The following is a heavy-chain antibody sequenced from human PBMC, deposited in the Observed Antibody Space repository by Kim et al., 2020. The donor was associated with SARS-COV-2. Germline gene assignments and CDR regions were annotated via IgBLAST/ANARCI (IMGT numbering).Heavy chain of an antibody. V-gene: IGHV3-7*01. CDR1: GFTFSSYW. D-gene: IGHD3-22*01. CDR2: IKQDGSEK. Sequence: GGSLRLSCAASGFTFSSYWMSWVRQAPGKGLEWVANIKQDGSEKYYVDSVKGRFTISRDNAKNSLYLQMNSLRAEDTAVYYCARVSIRTNERYYDSSGYLGRSYYYYGMDVWGQGTTVTVSS. J-gene: IGHJ6*02. CDR3: ARVSIRTNERYYDSSGYLGRSYYYYGMDV.